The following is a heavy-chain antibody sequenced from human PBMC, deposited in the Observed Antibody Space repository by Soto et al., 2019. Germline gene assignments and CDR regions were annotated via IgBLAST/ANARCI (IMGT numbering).Heavy chain of an antibody. CDR2: IYYSGST. Sequence: SETLSLTCTVSGGSISSYYWSWIRQPPGKGLEWIGYIYYSGSTNYNPSLKSRVTISVDTSKNQFSLKLSSVTAADTAVYYCARRLITMVRGVIFIDWFDPWGQGTLVTVSS. J-gene: IGHJ5*02. D-gene: IGHD3-10*01. CDR1: GGSISSYY. CDR3: ARRLITMVRGVIFIDWFDP. V-gene: IGHV4-59*01.